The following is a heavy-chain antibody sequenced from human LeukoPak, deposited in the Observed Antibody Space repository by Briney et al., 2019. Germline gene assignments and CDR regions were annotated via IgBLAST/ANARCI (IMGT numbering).Heavy chain of an antibody. J-gene: IGHJ3*02. CDR2: ISYDGSNK. CDR3: AKVGKGYYGSGSYSSAFDI. V-gene: IGHV3-30*18. CDR1: GFTFSSYG. Sequence: GGSLRLPCAASGFTFSSYGMHWVRQAPGKGLEWVAVISYDGSNKYYADSVKGRFTISRDNSKNTLYLQMNSLRAEDTAVYYCAKVGKGYYGSGSYSSAFDIWGQGTMVTVSS. D-gene: IGHD3-10*01.